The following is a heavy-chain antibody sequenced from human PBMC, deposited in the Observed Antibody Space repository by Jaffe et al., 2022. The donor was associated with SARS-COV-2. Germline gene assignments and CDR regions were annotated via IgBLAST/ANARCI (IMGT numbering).Heavy chain of an antibody. CDR2: IFTSGST. CDR3: ARGARDSSLEV. J-gene: IGHJ4*02. CDR1: GGSISSGSYR. D-gene: IGHD6-13*01. Sequence: QVQLQESGPGLVKPSQTLSLTCTVSGGSISSGSYRWSWIRQPAGKGLEWIGHIFTSGSTNYNPSLESRVTISVDTSKNQFSLKLNSVTAADTAVYYCARGARDSSLEVWGQGTLVTVSS. V-gene: IGHV4-61*02.